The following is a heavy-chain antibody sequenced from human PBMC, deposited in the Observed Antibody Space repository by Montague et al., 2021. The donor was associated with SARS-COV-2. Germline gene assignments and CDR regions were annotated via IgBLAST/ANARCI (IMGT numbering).Heavy chain of an antibody. Sequence: TRSLTCTVSGDSIKSGNYYWSWIRQPAGKGLEWVGRISSSGSPNSSPSLRGRVIISIDASKNQFSLKLSSVTAADTAVYYCARHHPVGGVRPWGQGTLVTVSS. CDR1: GDSIKSGNYY. J-gene: IGHJ5*02. V-gene: IGHV4-61*02. D-gene: IGHD2-8*02. CDR2: ISSSGSP. CDR3: ARHHPVGGVRP.